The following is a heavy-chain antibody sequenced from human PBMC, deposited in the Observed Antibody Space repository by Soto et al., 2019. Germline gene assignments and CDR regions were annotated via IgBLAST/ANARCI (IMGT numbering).Heavy chain of an antibody. D-gene: IGHD6-19*01. CDR1: GGTFSSYT. CDR3: ARGIAVARNWFDP. CDR2: IIPILGIA. Sequence: QVQLVQSGAEVKKPGSSVKVSCKASGGTFSSYTISWVRQAPGQGLEWMGRIIPILGIANYAQKFQGRVTLTADKSTSTAYMELSSLRSEDTAGYYCARGIAVARNWFDPWGQGTLVTVSS. J-gene: IGHJ5*02. V-gene: IGHV1-69*02.